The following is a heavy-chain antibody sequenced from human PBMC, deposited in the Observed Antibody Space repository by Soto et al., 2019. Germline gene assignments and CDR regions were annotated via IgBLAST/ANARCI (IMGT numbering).Heavy chain of an antibody. D-gene: IGHD5-18*01. CDR2: ISSSSSYI. CDR1: GFTFSSYS. V-gene: IGHV3-21*01. Sequence: AGGSLRLSCAASGFTFSSYSMNWVRQAPGKGLEWVSSISSSSSYIYYADSVKGRFTISRDNAKNSLYLQMNSLRAEDTAVYYCARDGDTAWFDPWGQGTLVTVSS. J-gene: IGHJ5*02. CDR3: ARDGDTAWFDP.